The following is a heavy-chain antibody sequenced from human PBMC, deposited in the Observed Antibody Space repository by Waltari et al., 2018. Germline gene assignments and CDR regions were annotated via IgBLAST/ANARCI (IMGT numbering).Heavy chain of an antibody. D-gene: IGHD1-26*01. CDR2: ISGSGGST. V-gene: IGHV3-23*01. J-gene: IGHJ4*02. Sequence: EVQLLESGGGLVQPGGSLRLSCAASGFTFSSDAMSWVRQAPGKGLEWVSAISGSGGSTYYADSVKGRFTIARDNSKNTLYLQMNSLRAEDTAVYYCAKPSSGSYWRLYYDYWGQGTLVTVSS. CDR1: GFTFSSDA. CDR3: AKPSSGSYWRLYYDY.